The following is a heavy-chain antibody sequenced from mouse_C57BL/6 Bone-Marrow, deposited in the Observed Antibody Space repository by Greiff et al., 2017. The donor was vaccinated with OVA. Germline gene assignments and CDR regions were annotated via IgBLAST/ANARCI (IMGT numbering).Heavy chain of an antibody. CDR1: GYTFTSYW. CDR2: IYPGSGST. J-gene: IGHJ1*03. D-gene: IGHD2-3*01. CDR3: ARWVCDGYYDWYFDV. V-gene: IGHV1-55*01. Sequence: QVQLKQPGAELVKPGASVKMSCKASGYTFTSYWITWVKQRPGQGLEWIGDIYPGSGSTNYNEKFKSKATLTVDTSSSTAYMQLSSLTSEDSAVYYCARWVCDGYYDWYFDVWGTGTTVTVSS.